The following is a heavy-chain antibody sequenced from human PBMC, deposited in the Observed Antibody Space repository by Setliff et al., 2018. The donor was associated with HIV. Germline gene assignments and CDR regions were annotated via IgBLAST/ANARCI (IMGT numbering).Heavy chain of an antibody. D-gene: IGHD2-21*01. J-gene: IGHJ4*02. Sequence: ASVKVSCKASGYIFTSYAMNWVRQAPGQGLEWMGWINTNTGNPTYAQGFTGRFVFSLDTSVSTAYLQISSLKAEDSAIYYCARVSDTGVDPQTHRDYWGQGTPVTVSS. CDR1: GYIFTSYA. CDR3: ARVSDTGVDPQTHRDY. CDR2: INTNTGNP. V-gene: IGHV7-4-1*02.